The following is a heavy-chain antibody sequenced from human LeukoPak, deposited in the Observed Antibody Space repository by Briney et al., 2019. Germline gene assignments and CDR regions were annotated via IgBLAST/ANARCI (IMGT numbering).Heavy chain of an antibody. CDR2: IYYSGST. CDR1: GGSISSYY. D-gene: IGHD3-16*01. V-gene: IGHV4-59*01. J-gene: IGHJ4*02. Sequence: SETLSLTCTVSGGSISSYYWSWIRQPPGKGLEWIGYIYYSGSTNYNPSLKSRVTISVDTSKNQFSLKLSSVTAADTAVYYCARQTFGVLYFDSWGLGTLVVVSS. CDR3: ARQTFGVLYFDS.